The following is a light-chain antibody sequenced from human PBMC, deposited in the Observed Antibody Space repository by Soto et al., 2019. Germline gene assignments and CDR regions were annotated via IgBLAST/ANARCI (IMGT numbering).Light chain of an antibody. V-gene: IGLV2-8*01. CDR1: SSDVGGNNF. Sequence: QSVLTQPPSASGSPGQSVTISCTGTSSDVGGNNFVSWYQQHPGKAPKALIYEVNKRPSGVPDRFSGSKSGNTASLTVSGLQAEDEADYYCTSFAGSSNVVFGGGTKVTVL. CDR2: EVN. J-gene: IGLJ2*01. CDR3: TSFAGSSNVV.